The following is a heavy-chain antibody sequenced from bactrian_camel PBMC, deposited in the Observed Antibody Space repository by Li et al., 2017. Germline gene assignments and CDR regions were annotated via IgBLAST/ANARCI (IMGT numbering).Heavy chain of an antibody. CDR1: AYTGNC. CDR2: IYHGGDTLRT. Sequence: HVQLVESGGGSVQAGGSLNLSCVVSAYTGNCMGRFRQAPGSEREAVASIYHGGDTLRTEYSDSVKGRFTISLDHPKTTVSLQMHSLKPEDTAMYYCATDLVHVDSPQRFRTGGLLSRSGQGTQVTVS. J-gene: IGHJ4*01. V-gene: IGHV3S1*01. D-gene: IGHD1*01.